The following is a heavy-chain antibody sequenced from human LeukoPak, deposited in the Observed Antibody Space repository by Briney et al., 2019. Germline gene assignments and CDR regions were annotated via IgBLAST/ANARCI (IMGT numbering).Heavy chain of an antibody. J-gene: IGHJ5*02. CDR2: IGTAGDT. V-gene: IGHV3-13*01. CDR1: GFTFSSYD. Sequence: PGGSLRLSCAASGFTFSSYDMHWVRQATGKGLEWVSAIGTAGDTYYPGSVKGRFTISRENAKNSLYLQMNSLRAGDTAVYYCARGNFENWFDPWGQGTLVTVSS. D-gene: IGHD1-7*01. CDR3: ARGNFENWFDP.